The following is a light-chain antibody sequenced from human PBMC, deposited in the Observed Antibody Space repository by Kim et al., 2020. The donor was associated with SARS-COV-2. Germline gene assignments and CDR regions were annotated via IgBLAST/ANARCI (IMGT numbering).Light chain of an antibody. CDR3: NSRDSRGNHPWV. CDR1: SLRSYY. CDR2: GKN. J-gene: IGLJ3*02. Sequence: SSELTQDPAVSVALGQTVRITCQGDSLRSYYASWYQQKPGQAPVLVIYGKNNRPSGIPDRFSGSSSGNTASLTITGAQAEDEADYYCNSRDSRGNHPWVF. V-gene: IGLV3-19*01.